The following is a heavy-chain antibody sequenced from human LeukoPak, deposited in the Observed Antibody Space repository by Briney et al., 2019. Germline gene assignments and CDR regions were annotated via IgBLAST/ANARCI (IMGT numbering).Heavy chain of an antibody. CDR1: AFTFSDSW. D-gene: IGHD3-10*02. CDR2: INEDGSET. Sequence: GGSLRLSCVASAFTFSDSWMTWVRQAPGKGLERVANINEDGSETWYVDSVRGRFTISRDNAKNSLYLQMNSLRAEDTAVYYCAELGTTMIGGVWGKGTTVTISS. CDR3: AELGTTMIGGV. V-gene: IGHV3-7*01. J-gene: IGHJ6*04.